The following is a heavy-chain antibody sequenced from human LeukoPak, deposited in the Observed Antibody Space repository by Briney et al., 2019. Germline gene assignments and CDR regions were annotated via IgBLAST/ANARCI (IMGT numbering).Heavy chain of an antibody. V-gene: IGHV3-33*06. Sequence: PGRSLRLSCAASGCTFSIYGMHWVRQAPGKGLEWVADIWYDGRNKDYADSVKGRFTISRDNSKNTLFLQMNSLRAEDTAVYYCAKSVVYYDFWSLPNDYWGQGTLVTVSS. J-gene: IGHJ4*02. D-gene: IGHD3-3*01. CDR1: GCTFSIYG. CDR2: IWYDGRNK. CDR3: AKSVVYYDFWSLPNDY.